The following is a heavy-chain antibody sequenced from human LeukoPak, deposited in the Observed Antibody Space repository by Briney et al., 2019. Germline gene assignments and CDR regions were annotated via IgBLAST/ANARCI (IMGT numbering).Heavy chain of an antibody. CDR3: ARVVDDSRSDYFDC. CDR2: IIPILGIA. CDR1: GGTFSSYA. J-gene: IGHJ4*02. D-gene: IGHD3-22*01. V-gene: IGHV1-69*04. Sequence: SVKVSCKASGGTFSSYAISWVRQAPGQGLEWMGRIIPILGIANYAQKFQGRVTITADKSTSTAYMELSSLRSEDTAVYYCARVVDDSRSDYFDCWGQGTLVTVSS.